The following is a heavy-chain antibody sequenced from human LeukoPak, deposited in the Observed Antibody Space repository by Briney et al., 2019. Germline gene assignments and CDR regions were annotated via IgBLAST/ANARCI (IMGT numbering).Heavy chain of an antibody. D-gene: IGHD2-2*01. CDR1: GFTFSTYW. CDR2: IKEDGSGK. Sequence: LAGGSLRLSCAASGFTFSTYWMFWVRQAPGKGLECVANIKEDGSGKYYVDSVKGRFSISRDNAKNSLYLQINSLRAEDTAVYYCAREKYCSSTNCYPLFDPWGQGTLVTVSS. V-gene: IGHV3-7*01. J-gene: IGHJ5*02. CDR3: AREKYCSSTNCYPLFDP.